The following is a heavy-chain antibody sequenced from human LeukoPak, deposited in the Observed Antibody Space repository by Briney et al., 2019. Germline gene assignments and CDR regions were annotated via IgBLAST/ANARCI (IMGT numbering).Heavy chain of an antibody. V-gene: IGHV3-64*01. CDR1: GFVFSSYV. Sequence: GGSLRLSCTGSGFVFSSYVMYWVRQAPGKGLKYVSSISSNGGNTYYANSVKGRVTISRDNSKNTLYLQMDSLRAEDMAVYYCAKDRAVAGMWYFDYWGQGTLVTVSS. CDR2: ISSNGGNT. D-gene: IGHD6-19*01. J-gene: IGHJ4*02. CDR3: AKDRAVAGMWYFDY.